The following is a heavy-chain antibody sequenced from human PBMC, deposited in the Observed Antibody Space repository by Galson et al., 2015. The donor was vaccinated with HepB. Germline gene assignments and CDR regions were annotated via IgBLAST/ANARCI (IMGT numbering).Heavy chain of an antibody. J-gene: IGHJ4*02. CDR1: GGSLSGYS. D-gene: IGHD3-16*02. V-gene: IGHV4-34*01. CDR3: ARGFFGYTESYFDY. CDR2: INYSGAT. Sequence: ETLSLTCGVYGGSLSGYSWNWVRQSPGKGLEWIGEINYSGATKYNPSLKSRVTMSVDTSKNQFSLKLSSVTAADTAVYYCARGFFGYTESYFDYWGQGTPVAVSA.